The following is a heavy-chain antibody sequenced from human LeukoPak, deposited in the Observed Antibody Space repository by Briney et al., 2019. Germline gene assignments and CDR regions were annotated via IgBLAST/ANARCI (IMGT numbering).Heavy chain of an antibody. D-gene: IGHD6-13*01. CDR2: INHSGST. CDR1: GGSFSGYY. Sequence: PSETLSLTCAVYGGSFSGYYWSWIRQPPGKGLEWIGEINHSGSTNYNPSLKSRVTISVDTSKNQFSLKLSSVTAADTAVYYCARRRSSSWPYNWFDPWGQGTLVTVSS. V-gene: IGHV4-34*01. J-gene: IGHJ5*02. CDR3: ARRRSSSWPYNWFDP.